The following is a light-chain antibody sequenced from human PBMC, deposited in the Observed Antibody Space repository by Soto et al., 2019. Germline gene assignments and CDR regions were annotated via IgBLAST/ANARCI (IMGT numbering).Light chain of an antibody. CDR2: DAS. CDR1: QSVSSY. Sequence: EIVLTQSPATLSLSPGERATLSCRASQSVSSYLAWYQQKPGQAPRLLIYDASNRATGIPARFSGSGSGTDFPLTISSLEPEDFAVYYCQQRSNLAFTFGPGTKVDIK. J-gene: IGKJ3*01. V-gene: IGKV3-11*01. CDR3: QQRSNLAFT.